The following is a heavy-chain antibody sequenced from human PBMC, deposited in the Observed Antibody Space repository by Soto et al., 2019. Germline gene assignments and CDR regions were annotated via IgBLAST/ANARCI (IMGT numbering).Heavy chain of an antibody. V-gene: IGHV3-48*02. J-gene: IGHJ1*01. Sequence: EVQLVESGGGLVQPGGSLRLSCAASGFTFSSYSMNWVRQAPGKGLEWVSYISSSSNTIYYPDSVKGRFTISRDNAKNSLYLQMNSQRDEDTAVYYCARDDRAGYFQHWGQGTLVTVSS. CDR3: ARDDRAGYFQH. CDR1: GFTFSSYS. CDR2: ISSSSNTI.